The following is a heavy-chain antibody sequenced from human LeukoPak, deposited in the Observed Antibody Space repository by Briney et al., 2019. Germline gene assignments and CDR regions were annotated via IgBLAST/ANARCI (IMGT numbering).Heavy chain of an antibody. D-gene: IGHD1-26*01. CDR1: GFPFSSYG. Sequence: GGSLRPSCAAPGFPFSSYGMHWVRQAPGKGLGGVEVIWHDGSNKYYADSVKGRFTISRENSKNTLYLQMNSLRAEDTAVYYCARRDWEGPLDYWGQGTLVTVSS. CDR3: ARRDWEGPLDY. V-gene: IGHV3-33*01. CDR2: IWHDGSNK. J-gene: IGHJ4*02.